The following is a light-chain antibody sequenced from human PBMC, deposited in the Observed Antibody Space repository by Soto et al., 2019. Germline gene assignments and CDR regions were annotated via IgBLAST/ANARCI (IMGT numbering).Light chain of an antibody. CDR2: AAA. J-gene: IGKJ5*01. CDR1: QSVSSSY. Sequence: EIVLTQSPGTLSLSPGEGATLSCRASQSVSSSYLAWYLRRPGXAXTLLVYAAASKAAASPDRFSGRGSGTVFPLTVPRPPPAGFVTLCWGQAYRFPITFGQVARLEIK. CDR3: GQAYRFPIT. V-gene: IGKV3-20*01.